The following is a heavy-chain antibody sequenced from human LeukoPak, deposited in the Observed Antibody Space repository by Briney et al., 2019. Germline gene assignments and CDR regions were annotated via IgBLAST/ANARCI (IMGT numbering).Heavy chain of an antibody. CDR3: ARAGIMVYSECNWSDP. CDR2: ISYDGSNR. J-gene: IGHJ5*02. D-gene: IGHD2-8*01. Sequence: GGSLSRSCAASGFTVPNYGMHWVRQAPGKGLEWVAFISYDGSNRYYADSVKGRFTISRDTSRNTVSLQMNSLRADDTAVYYCARAGIMVYSECNWSDPRGQGTLVTVSS. V-gene: IGHV3-30*03. CDR1: GFTVPNYG.